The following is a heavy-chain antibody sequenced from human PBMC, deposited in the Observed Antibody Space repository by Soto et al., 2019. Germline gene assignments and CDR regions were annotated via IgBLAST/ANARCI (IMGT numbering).Heavy chain of an antibody. J-gene: IGHJ4*02. CDR3: AKPYCTTTRCYDAPFDY. CDR1: GFTFSSYG. CDR2: ISYDGSNK. D-gene: IGHD2-2*01. V-gene: IGHV3-30*18. Sequence: PGGSLRLSCAASGFTFSSYGMHWVRQAPGKGLEWVAVISYDGSNKYYAEYVKGRFTISRDNSKNTLYLQMNSLRAADTAVYYCAKPYCTTTRCYDAPFDYWGQGTLVTVSS.